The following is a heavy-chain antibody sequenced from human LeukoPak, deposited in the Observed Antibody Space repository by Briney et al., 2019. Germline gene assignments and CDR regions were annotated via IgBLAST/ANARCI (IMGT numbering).Heavy chain of an antibody. CDR1: GYTFTSYG. V-gene: IGHV1-18*01. CDR2: ISAYNGNT. D-gene: IGHD3-3*01. J-gene: IGHJ6*03. Sequence: ASVKVSCKASGYTFTSYGISWVRQPPGQGLEWMGWISAYNGNTNYAQKLQGRVTMTTDTSTSTAYMELRSLRSDDTAVYYCAREGLVAIFGVVDYYYYMDVWGKGTTVTVSS. CDR3: AREGLVAIFGVVDYYYYMDV.